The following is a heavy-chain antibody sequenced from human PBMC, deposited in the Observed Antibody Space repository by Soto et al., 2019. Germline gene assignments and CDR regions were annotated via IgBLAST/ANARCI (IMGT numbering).Heavy chain of an antibody. CDR3: ASASENLLLQPRFAF. D-gene: IGHD2-15*01. CDR1: GASFSPNY. J-gene: IGHJ4*02. CDR2: IYYDGAA. Sequence: PSETLDLTCTVSGASFSPNYWSWFRQPPGKGLEWVGYIYYDGAARHTPSPKSRVTISLETSRSELSRRLSSVTAADTAVYYCASASENLLLQPRFAFWGQGTLVTVSS. V-gene: IGHV4-59*08.